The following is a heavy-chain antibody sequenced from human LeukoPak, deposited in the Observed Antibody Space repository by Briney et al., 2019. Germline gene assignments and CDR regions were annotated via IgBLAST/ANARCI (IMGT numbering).Heavy chain of an antibody. J-gene: IGHJ4*02. CDR1: GYTFTDYT. D-gene: IGHD3-22*01. V-gene: IGHV1-3*01. Sequence: ASVKVSCKASGYTFTDYTMHWLRQAPGQRLDWMGWINGGSGNTKYSPEFHGRVTITRDTSASTAYMELSSLRSEDTAVYYCANHRYDSSGYYYVDWDQGTLVTVSS. CDR3: ANHRYDSSGYYYVD. CDR2: INGGSGNT.